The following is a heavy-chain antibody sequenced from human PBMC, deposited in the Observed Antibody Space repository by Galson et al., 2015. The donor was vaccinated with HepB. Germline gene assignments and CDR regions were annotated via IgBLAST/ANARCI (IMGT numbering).Heavy chain of an antibody. Sequence: SLRLSCAASGVTFSIYDMHWVRQAPGRGLEWVSSIRYDGSNKYYADSVQGRFTISRDNSKSTLYLQLTSLRSNDTAVYYCAKDLAHGSGSDPAPDYNYYGMDVWGQGTTVTVSS. CDR2: IRYDGSNK. V-gene: IGHV3-30*02. J-gene: IGHJ6*02. CDR3: AKDLAHGSGSDPAPDYNYYGMDV. CDR1: GVTFSIYD. D-gene: IGHD5-12*01.